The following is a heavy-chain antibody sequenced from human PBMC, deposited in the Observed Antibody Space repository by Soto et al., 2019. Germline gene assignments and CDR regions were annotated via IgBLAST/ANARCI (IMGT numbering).Heavy chain of an antibody. CDR3: VRHVGDTFSYFDF. V-gene: IGHV4-39*01. D-gene: IGHD2-15*01. CDR1: GGSLRSGSYH. CDR2: IYYTGNT. J-gene: IGHJ4*02. Sequence: QLQLQESGPGLVKPSETLSLTCTVSGGSLRSGSYHWGWIRQPPGKGLEWIGSIYYTGNTYYHPSLNSRVTISVDMSRNQITVKVASVTAAYTSTYYCVRHVGDTFSYFDFWGQGTLVAVSS.